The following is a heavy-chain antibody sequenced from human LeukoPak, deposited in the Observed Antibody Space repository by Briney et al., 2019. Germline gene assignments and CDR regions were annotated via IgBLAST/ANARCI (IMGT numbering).Heavy chain of an antibody. J-gene: IGHJ4*02. CDR3: ARGGDYYDSSGTFIWDY. CDR2: IYYSGST. D-gene: IGHD3-22*01. V-gene: IGHV4-39*07. CDR1: GGSISSSSYY. Sequence: SETLSLTCTVSGGSISSSSYYWGWIRQPPGKGLEWIGSIYYSGSTNYNPSLKSRVTISVDTSKNQFSLKLSSVTAADTAVYYCARGGDYYDSSGTFIWDYWGQGTLVTVSS.